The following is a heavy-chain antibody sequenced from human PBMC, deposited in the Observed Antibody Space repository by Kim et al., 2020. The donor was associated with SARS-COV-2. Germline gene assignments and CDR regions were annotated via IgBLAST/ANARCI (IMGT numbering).Heavy chain of an antibody. CDR1: GFTFSSYD. Sequence: GGSLRLSCAASGFTFSSYDMHWVRQAPGKGLEWVSTINTAGDTYYPGSVKGRFTISRENAKNSLYLQMNSLRAGDTAVYYCARGRSGAAGNYYFYGVDVWGQGTTVTVSS. CDR3: ARGRSGAAGNYYFYGVDV. J-gene: IGHJ6*02. V-gene: IGHV3-13*04. D-gene: IGHD6-13*01. CDR2: INTAGDT.